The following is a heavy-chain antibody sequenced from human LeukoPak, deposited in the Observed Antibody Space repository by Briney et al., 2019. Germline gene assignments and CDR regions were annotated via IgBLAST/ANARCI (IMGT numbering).Heavy chain of an antibody. J-gene: IGHJ3*02. V-gene: IGHV4-4*07. CDR2: IYTSGST. Sequence: SETLSLTCTVSGGSISSYYWSWIRQPARQGLEWIGRIYTSGSTNYNPSLKSRVTMSVDTSKNQFSLKLSSVTAADTAVYYCASSMSSGWYALYRDAFDIWGQGTMVTVSS. CDR3: ASSMSSGWYALYRDAFDI. CDR1: GGSISSYY. D-gene: IGHD6-19*01.